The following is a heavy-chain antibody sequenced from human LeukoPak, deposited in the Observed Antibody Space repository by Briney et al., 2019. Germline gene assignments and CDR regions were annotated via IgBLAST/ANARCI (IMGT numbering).Heavy chain of an antibody. CDR2: IYPGDSNI. D-gene: IGHD2-15*01. CDR3: ARGAWGVTYVVVDYFDY. V-gene: IGHV5-51*01. Sequence: GESLKISCKGSGYSFTSYWIGWVRQVPGKGLEWMGIIYPGDSNIRYSPSFQGQVTISADKSISTAYLQWSSLKASDTAMYYCARGAWGVTYVVVDYFDYWGQGTLLIVSS. J-gene: IGHJ4*02. CDR1: GYSFTSYW.